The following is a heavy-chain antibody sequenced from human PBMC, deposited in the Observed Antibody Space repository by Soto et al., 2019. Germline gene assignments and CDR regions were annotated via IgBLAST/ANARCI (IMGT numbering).Heavy chain of an antibody. J-gene: IGHJ4*02. V-gene: IGHV4-39*01. CDR3: ARIGGFHCSSTSCYPYYFDY. CDR2: IYYSGST. Sequence: SETLSLTCTVSGGSIGSSSYYWGWIRQPPGKGLEWIGSIYYSGSTYYNPSLKSRVTISVDTSKNQFSLKLSSVTAADTAVYYCARIGGFHCSSTSCYPYYFDYWGQGTLVTVSS. CDR1: GGSIGSSSYY. D-gene: IGHD2-2*01.